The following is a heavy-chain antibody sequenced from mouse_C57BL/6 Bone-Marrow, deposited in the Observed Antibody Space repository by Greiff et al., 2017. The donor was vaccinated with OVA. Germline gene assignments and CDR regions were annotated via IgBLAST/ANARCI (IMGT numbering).Heavy chain of an antibody. J-gene: IGHJ1*03. V-gene: IGHV2-9-1*01. CDR1: GFSLTSYA. CDR2: IWTGGGT. CDR3: ARKGYYYGSSYVWYFDV. D-gene: IGHD1-1*01. Sequence: VQLQQSGPGLVAPSQSLSITCTVSGFSLTSYAISWVRQPPGKGLEWLGVIWTGGGTNYNSALKSRLSISKDNSKSQVFLKMNSLQTDDTARYYCARKGYYYGSSYVWYFDVWGTGTTVTVSS.